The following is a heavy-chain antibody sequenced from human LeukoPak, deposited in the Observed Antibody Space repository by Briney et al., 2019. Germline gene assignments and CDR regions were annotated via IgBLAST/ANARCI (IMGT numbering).Heavy chain of an antibody. CDR2: IYHSGST. D-gene: IGHD3-3*01. J-gene: IGHJ4*02. CDR1: GGSISSGGYS. CDR3: ARDSGFGDGIDY. V-gene: IGHV4-30-2*01. Sequence: PSETLSLTCAVSGGSISSGGYSWSWLRQPPGKGLEWIGYIYHSGSTYYNPSLKSRVTISVDRSKNQFSLKLSSVTAADTAVYYCARDSGFGDGIDYWGQGTLVTVSS.